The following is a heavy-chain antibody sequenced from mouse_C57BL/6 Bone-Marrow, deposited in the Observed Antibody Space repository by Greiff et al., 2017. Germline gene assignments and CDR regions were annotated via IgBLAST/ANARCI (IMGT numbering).Heavy chain of an antibody. V-gene: IGHV14-4*01. J-gene: IGHJ4*01. D-gene: IGHD2-12*01. CDR3: STSSYCYDDYAMDY. Sequence: EVQRVESGAELVRPGASVKLSCTASGFNIKDDYMHWVKQRPEQGLEWIGWLDPENGDTEYASKFQGKATITADTSSNTAYLQLSSLTSQDTTVYYCSTSSYCYDDYAMDYWGQGTSVTVYS. CDR1: GFNIKDDY. CDR2: LDPENGDT.